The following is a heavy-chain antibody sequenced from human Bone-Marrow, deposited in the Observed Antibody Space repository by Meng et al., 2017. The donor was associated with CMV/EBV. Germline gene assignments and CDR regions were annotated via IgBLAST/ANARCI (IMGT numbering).Heavy chain of an antibody. J-gene: IGHJ4*02. CDR3: ARGFPSYDY. CDR1: GFTFDDYG. D-gene: IGHD1-26*01. CDR2: INSNSGST. V-gene: IGHV3-20*04. Sequence: GESLKISCAASGFTFDDYGMSWVRQAPGKGLEWVSGINSNSGSTAYADSVKGRFTISRDNAKNSLYLQMNSLRAEDTAFYYCARGFPSYDYWGQGTRVTVSS.